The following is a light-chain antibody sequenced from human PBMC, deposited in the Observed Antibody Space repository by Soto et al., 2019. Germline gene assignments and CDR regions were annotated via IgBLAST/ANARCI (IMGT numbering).Light chain of an antibody. CDR2: KAS. Sequence: DIQMTQSPSTLSASVGDRVTITCRASQSISSWLAWYQQKSGKAPKLLIYKASSLESGVPSRFSGSGSGTEFTLTISSLQPDDFATYYCQRYNSYPLTFGGGTKVDSK. V-gene: IGKV1-5*03. CDR3: QRYNSYPLT. J-gene: IGKJ4*01. CDR1: QSISSW.